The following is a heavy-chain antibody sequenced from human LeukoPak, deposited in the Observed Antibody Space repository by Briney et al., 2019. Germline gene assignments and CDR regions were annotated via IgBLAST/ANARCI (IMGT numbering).Heavy chain of an antibody. CDR2: IKQDGSEK. CDR1: GFTFSSYW. CDR3: ARGQFKAFDY. V-gene: IGHV3-7*01. Sequence: GGSLRLSCVASGFTFSSYWMSWVRQAPGKGLEWVANIKQDGSEKYYVDSVKGRFTISRDNAKNSLYLEMNSLRAEDTAVYYCARGQFKAFDYWGQGTLVTVSS. J-gene: IGHJ4*02.